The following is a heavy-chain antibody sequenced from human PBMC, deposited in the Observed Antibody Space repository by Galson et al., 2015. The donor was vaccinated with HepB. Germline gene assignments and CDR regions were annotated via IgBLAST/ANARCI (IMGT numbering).Heavy chain of an antibody. Sequence: SLRLSCAASGFTFSSYDMHWVRQATGKGLEWVSAIGTAGDTYYPGSVKGRFTISRENAKNSLYLQMNSLRAGDTAVYYCARDFPYSSGMDVWGQGTTVTVSS. CDR3: ARDFPYSSGMDV. D-gene: IGHD1-26*01. CDR1: GFTFSSYD. J-gene: IGHJ6*02. CDR2: IGTAGDT. V-gene: IGHV3-13*01.